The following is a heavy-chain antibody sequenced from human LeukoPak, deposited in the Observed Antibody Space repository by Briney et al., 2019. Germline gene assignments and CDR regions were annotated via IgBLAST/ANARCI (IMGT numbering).Heavy chain of an antibody. V-gene: IGHV1-2*06. J-gene: IGHJ4*02. CDR1: GYTFTGYY. CDR2: INSNSGGT. Sequence: GASVKVSCKASGYTFTGYYIHWVRQAPGQGLEWMGRINSNSGGTEFAQRFQGRVTMTRDTSINTAYMELSRLRSDDTAVYYCARDLSSTANWEFDYWGQGTLVTVSS. CDR3: ARDLSSTANWEFDY. D-gene: IGHD7-27*01.